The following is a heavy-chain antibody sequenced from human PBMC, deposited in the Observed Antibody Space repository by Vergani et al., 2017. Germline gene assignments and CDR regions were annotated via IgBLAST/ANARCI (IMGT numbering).Heavy chain of an antibody. Sequence: EVQLVESGGGLVKPGGSLRLSCAASGFTFSSYSMNWVRQAQGKGLEWVSSISSSSSYIYYADSVKGRFTISRDNAKNSLYLQMNSLRAEDTAVYYCVRDXFYGSGSYYWSFDYWGQGTLVTVSS. CDR3: VRDXFYGSGSYYWSFDY. CDR1: GFTFSSYS. V-gene: IGHV3-21*01. D-gene: IGHD3-10*01. CDR2: ISSSSSYI. J-gene: IGHJ4*02.